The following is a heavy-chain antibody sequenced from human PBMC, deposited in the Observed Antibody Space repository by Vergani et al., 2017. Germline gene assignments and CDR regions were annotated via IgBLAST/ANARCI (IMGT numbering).Heavy chain of an antibody. CDR1: GFTFNSYA. CDR2: IINNGGST. D-gene: IGHD2-2*01. Sequence: QLLESGGGLIQPGGSLRLSCAASGFTFNSYAMPWVRQAPGKGLEWVSGIINNGGSTYYADTVKGRFTISRDNAKNTLYLQMTDLRAEDTATYYCAKVCGSTSCPYGGGAFDVWGHGTMVTVSS. CDR3: AKVCGSTSCPYGGGAFDV. V-gene: IGHV3-23*01. J-gene: IGHJ3*01.